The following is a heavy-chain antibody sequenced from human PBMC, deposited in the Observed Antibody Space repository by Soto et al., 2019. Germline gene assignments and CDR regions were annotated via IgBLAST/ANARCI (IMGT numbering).Heavy chain of an antibody. CDR2: ISHSGRT. CDR1: GGSFTGYY. V-gene: IGHV4-34*01. Sequence: SETLSVTCGGNGGSFTGYYGAWSRQSPGKGLEWIGEISHSGRTNYNPSLKSRVTISVDTSKNQFSLKVSSVTAADTGMYYCARHGGSTWYYFASWGQGTVVT. CDR3: ARHGGSTWYYFAS. D-gene: IGHD6-13*01. J-gene: IGHJ4*02.